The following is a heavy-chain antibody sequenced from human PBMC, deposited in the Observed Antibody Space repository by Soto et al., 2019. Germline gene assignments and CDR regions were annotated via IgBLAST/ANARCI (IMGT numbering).Heavy chain of an antibody. D-gene: IGHD3-16*01. CDR1: GFTFSNYG. CDR3: ANDLGRRPSYGMDV. V-gene: IGHV3-30*18. Sequence: QVQLVESGGGVVQPGRSLRLSCAASGFTFSNYGMHWVRQAPGKGLEWVAVISYDGSNKYYADSVKGRFTISRDNSKHTLYLQMNSLNTEDTAVYFCANDLGRRPSYGMDVWGQGTKVTFSS. CDR2: ISYDGSNK. J-gene: IGHJ6*02.